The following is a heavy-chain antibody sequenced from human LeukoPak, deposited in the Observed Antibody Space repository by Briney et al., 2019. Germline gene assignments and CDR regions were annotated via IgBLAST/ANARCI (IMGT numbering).Heavy chain of an antibody. J-gene: IGHJ3*02. CDR3: STARVWHGYGDYGAFDI. CDR1: GYSFTSYW. D-gene: IGHD4-17*01. Sequence: GESLKISCKGSGYSFTSYWIGWVRQMPGKGLEWMGIIYPGDSDTRYSPSFQGQVTISADKSISTAYLQWSSLKASDTAMYYCSTARVWHGYGDYGAFDIWGQGTMVTVSS. V-gene: IGHV5-51*01. CDR2: IYPGDSDT.